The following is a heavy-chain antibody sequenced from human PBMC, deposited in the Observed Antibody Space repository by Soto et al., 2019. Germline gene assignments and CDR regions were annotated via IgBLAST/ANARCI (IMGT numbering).Heavy chain of an antibody. V-gene: IGHV4-59*01. CDR2: IYYSGST. CDR1: GGSISSYY. Sequence: SETLTLTCTVSGGSISSYYWSWIRQPPGKGLEWIGYIYYSGSTNYNPSLKSRVTISVDTSKNQFSLKLSSVTAADTAVYYCARNPVAAAGGMDVWGQGTTVTVSS. CDR3: ARNPVAAAGGMDV. J-gene: IGHJ6*02. D-gene: IGHD6-13*01.